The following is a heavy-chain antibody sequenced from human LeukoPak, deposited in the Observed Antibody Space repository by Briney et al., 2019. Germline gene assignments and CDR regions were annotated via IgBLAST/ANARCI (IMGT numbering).Heavy chain of an antibody. D-gene: IGHD3-9*01. CDR3: ARANDILTGYTAEVAFDI. CDR2: ISYDGSNK. J-gene: IGHJ3*02. V-gene: IGHV3-30-3*01. Sequence: GRSLRLSCAASGFTFSSYAMHWVRQAPGKGLEWVAVISYDGSNKYYADSVKGRFTISRDNSKNTLYLQMNSLRAEDTAVYYCARANDILTGYTAEVAFDIWGQGTMVTVSS. CDR1: GFTFSSYA.